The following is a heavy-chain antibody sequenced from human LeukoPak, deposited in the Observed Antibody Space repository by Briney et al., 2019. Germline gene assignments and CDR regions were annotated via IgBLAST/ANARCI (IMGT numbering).Heavy chain of an antibody. D-gene: IGHD1-1*01. J-gene: IGHJ4*02. V-gene: IGHV4-38-2*02. CDR3: ARVNAPVATFDY. CDR2: ISHSGNT. Sequence: PTETLSLTCTVSGHSMGSTYYGAWIRQPPGKGLEWIATISHSGNTYYTPSLESRLTISLDTSKNHFSLRLSSVTAADTAVYYCARVNAPVATFDYWGLGTLVAVSS. CDR1: GHSMGSTYY.